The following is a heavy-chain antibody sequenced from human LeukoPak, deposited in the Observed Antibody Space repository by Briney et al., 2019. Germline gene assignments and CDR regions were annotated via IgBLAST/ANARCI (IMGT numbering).Heavy chain of an antibody. J-gene: IGHJ4*02. CDR2: ISSSSSYI. Sequence: PGGSLRLSCVASGFDFNYYDMNWVRQAPGKGLEWVSSISSSSSYIYFADSTKGRFTISRDNANNSVFLQMSSLRPEDTAEYYCARRGGLSSGRGFDHWGQGTLVTVSS. CDR1: GFDFNYYD. CDR3: ARRGGLSSGRGFDH. D-gene: IGHD3-16*01. V-gene: IGHV3-21*01.